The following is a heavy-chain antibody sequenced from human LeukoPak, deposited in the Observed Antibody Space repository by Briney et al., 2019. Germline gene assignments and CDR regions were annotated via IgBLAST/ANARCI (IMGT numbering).Heavy chain of an antibody. V-gene: IGHV4-39*07. CDR1: GGSISSSSYY. Sequence: PSETLSLTCTVSGGSISSSSYYWGWIRQPPGKGLEWIGSIYYSGSTYYNPSLKSRVTISVDTSKNQFSLKLSSVTAADTAVYYCARGRTRYFDWLCLFDYWGQGTLVTVSS. CDR3: ARGRTRYFDWLCLFDY. J-gene: IGHJ4*02. CDR2: IYYSGST. D-gene: IGHD3-9*01.